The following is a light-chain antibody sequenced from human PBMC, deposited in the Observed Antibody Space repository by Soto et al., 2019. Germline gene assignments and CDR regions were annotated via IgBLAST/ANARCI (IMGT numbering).Light chain of an antibody. V-gene: IGLV1-47*01. J-gene: IGLJ1*01. CDR3: ATWDDSLNGFYV. Sequence: SVLTQPPSASGTPGPGATISCSGSTSNIGSNYVYWYQQLPGTAPKLLIYRNNQRPSGVPDRFSGSKSGTSASLAISGLRSDDEADYFCATWDDSLNGFYVFGTGTKVTVL. CDR2: RNN. CDR1: TSNIGSNY.